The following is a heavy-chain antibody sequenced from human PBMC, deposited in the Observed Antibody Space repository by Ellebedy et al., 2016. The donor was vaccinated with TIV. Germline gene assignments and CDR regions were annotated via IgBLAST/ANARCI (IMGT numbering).Heavy chain of an antibody. D-gene: IGHD3-16*01. J-gene: IGHJ3*01. V-gene: IGHV2-5*04. CDR3: VQIMITYGGVTRTDAFDV. CDR2: IYWDNDD. CDR1: GFSLTATGEG. Sequence: SGPTLVKPTETLTLTCTFSGFSLTATGEGVGWVRQPPGKALDWLAIIYWDNDDRYSSPMRSRLRITKDTSRREVVLTMTNMDPVDTGTYYCVQIMITYGGVTRTDAFDVWGQGILVTVPS.